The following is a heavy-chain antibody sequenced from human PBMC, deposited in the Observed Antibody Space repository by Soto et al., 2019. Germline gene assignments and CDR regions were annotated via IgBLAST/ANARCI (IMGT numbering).Heavy chain of an antibody. Sequence: PSQTLLLTCAISGDSVSSDSAAWNWIRQSPSRGLEWLGRTYYRSKWYNDYAASVKSRITINPDTSKNHFSLQMNSVTPEDTAVYYCSSWHYDYWGQGTLVTVSS. CDR1: GDSVSSDSAA. V-gene: IGHV6-1*01. J-gene: IGHJ4*02. CDR2: TYYRSKWYN. D-gene: IGHD2-15*01. CDR3: SSWHYDY.